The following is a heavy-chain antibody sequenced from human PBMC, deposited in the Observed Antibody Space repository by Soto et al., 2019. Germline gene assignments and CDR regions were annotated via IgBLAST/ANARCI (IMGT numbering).Heavy chain of an antibody. D-gene: IGHD3-22*01. CDR1: GYTFTSYY. J-gene: IGHJ4*02. CDR3: ARAIFGYYDSSGLWHN. V-gene: IGHV1-46*01. CDR2: INPSGGST. Sequence: GASVKVSCKASGYTFTSYYMHWVRQAPGQGLEWMGIINPSGGSTSYAQKFQGRVTMTRDTSTSTVYMELSSLRFEDTAVYYCARAIFGYYDSSGLWHNWGQGTLVTVSS.